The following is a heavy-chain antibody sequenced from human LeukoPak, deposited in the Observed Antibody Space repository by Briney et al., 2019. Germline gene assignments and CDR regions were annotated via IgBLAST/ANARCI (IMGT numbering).Heavy chain of an antibody. J-gene: IGHJ4*02. CDR3: AKLFESGTYNNFFHY. Sequence: GGSLRLSCEASGFTFSTYSMNWVRQAPGKGLEWVSAITATSSSTHDADSVQGRFTISRDNSKNTLYLQMNSLRPEDTAIYYCAKLFESGTYNNFFHYWGQGTLVTVFS. V-gene: IGHV3-23*01. CDR2: ITATSSST. CDR1: GFTFSTYS. D-gene: IGHD3-10*01.